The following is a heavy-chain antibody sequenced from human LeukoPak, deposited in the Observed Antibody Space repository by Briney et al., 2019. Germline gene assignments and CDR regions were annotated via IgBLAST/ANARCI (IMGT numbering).Heavy chain of an antibody. CDR1: GVSISSSNSY. V-gene: IGHV4-39*07. CDR3: ARDLFGYFDY. Sequence: SETLSPTCTVSGVSISSSNSYWGWIRQPPGKGLGWIGSIYYSGNTYYNPSLKSRVTISVDTSKNQFSLKLSSVTAADTAVYYCARDLFGYFDYWGQGTLVTVSS. CDR2: IYYSGNT. D-gene: IGHD3-10*01. J-gene: IGHJ4*02.